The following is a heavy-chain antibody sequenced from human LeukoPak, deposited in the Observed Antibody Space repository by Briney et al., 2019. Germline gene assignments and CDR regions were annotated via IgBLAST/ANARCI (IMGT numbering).Heavy chain of an antibody. CDR1: GFTFSSYG. V-gene: IGHV3-23*01. CDR2: IITSSDRT. Sequence: PGGSLRLSCAASGFTFSSYGMSWVRQAPGKGLEWVSRIITSSDRTYYADSVKGRFTISRDNSKKTLYLQMNSLRAEDTAIYYCAKGQRCNWDDDAVDMWGQGTMVSVSS. J-gene: IGHJ3*02. D-gene: IGHD1-20*01. CDR3: AKGQRCNWDDDAVDM.